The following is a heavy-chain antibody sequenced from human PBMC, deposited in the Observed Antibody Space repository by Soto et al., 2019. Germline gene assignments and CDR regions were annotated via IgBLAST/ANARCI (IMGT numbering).Heavy chain of an antibody. CDR1: GFSLNTYW. Sequence: GESLKISCNASGFSLNTYWIGWVRQKPGKGLEWMGSIFPGDSDTRYSPSFQGQVIISADRSISTAYLQWRSLKASDTAIYYCASKGRPYSGYGYYYGMDVWGQGTTVTVS. CDR2: IFPGDSDT. D-gene: IGHD5-12*01. V-gene: IGHV5-51*01. CDR3: ASKGRPYSGYGYYYGMDV. J-gene: IGHJ6*02.